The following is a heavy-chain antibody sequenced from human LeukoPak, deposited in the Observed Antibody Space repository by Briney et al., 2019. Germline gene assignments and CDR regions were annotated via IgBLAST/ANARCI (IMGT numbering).Heavy chain of an antibody. CDR3: ARDLRGLGELSLDDY. J-gene: IGHJ4*02. CDR2: ISSSGSTI. D-gene: IGHD3-16*02. CDR1: GITFSTYA. Sequence: PGGSLRLSCAASGITFSTYAMTWVRQAPGKGLEWVSYISSSGSTIYYADSVKGRFTISRDNAKNSLYLQMNSLRAEDTAVYYCARDLRGLGELSLDDYWGQGTLVTVSS. V-gene: IGHV3-48*04.